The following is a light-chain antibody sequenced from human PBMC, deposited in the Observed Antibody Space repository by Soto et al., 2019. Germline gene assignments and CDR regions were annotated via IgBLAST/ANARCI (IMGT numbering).Light chain of an antibody. V-gene: IGKV1-5*03. CDR3: QQYNSYLYT. CDR2: KAS. J-gene: IGKJ2*01. CDR1: QSISSW. Sequence: DIQMTQSPSTLSASVGDRVTITCRASQSISSWLAWYQQKPGKAPKLLLYKASSLESGVPSSFSGSGSVTDFTLTIRSLQPDDFAKSYGQQYNSYLYTFGQGTKLDSK.